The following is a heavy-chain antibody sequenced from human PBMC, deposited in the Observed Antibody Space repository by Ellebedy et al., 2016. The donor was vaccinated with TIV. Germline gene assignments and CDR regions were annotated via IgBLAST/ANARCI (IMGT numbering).Heavy chain of an antibody. D-gene: IGHD6-6*01. V-gene: IGHV3-9*01. J-gene: IGHJ3*02. CDR1: GFTFADYA. Sequence: GGSLRLSXAASGFTFADYAMHWVRQAPGKGLEWVSGISWNSGSIGYADSVKGRFTISRDNAKNSLYLQMNSLRAEDTALYYCAKDIIRDPLAASDAFDIWGQGTMVTVSS. CDR2: ISWNSGSI. CDR3: AKDIIRDPLAASDAFDI.